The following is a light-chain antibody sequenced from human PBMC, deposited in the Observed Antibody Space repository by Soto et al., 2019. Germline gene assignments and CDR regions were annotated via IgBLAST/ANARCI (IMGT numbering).Light chain of an antibody. CDR2: DAS. CDR1: QSVSSY. CDR3: QQRSNWPPFT. Sequence: EIVLTQSPATLSLSPGERATLSCRASQSVSSYLAWDQQKPGQATRLLIYDASNRATGIPARFSCSGSGTHLTITISSLEPEDFSVYNCQQRSNWPPFTFGPGTKVDIK. V-gene: IGKV3-11*01. J-gene: IGKJ3*01.